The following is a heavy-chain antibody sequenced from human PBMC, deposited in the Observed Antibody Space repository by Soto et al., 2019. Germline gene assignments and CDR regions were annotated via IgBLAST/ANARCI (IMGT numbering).Heavy chain of an antibody. CDR1: GGTFSSYA. J-gene: IGHJ6*02. V-gene: IGHV1-69*12. Sequence: QVQLVQSGAEVKKPGSSVKVSCKASGGTFSSYAISWVRQAPGQGLEWMGGIIPIFGTANYAQKFQGRVTITADESTSTAYMELSSLRSEDTAVYYCANSRHWNYGSMYYYYGMDVWGQGTTGTVSS. CDR3: ANSRHWNYGSMYYYYGMDV. CDR2: IIPIFGTA. D-gene: IGHD1-7*01.